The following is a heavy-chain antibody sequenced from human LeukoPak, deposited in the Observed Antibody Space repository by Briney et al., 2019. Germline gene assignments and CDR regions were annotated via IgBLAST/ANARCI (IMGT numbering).Heavy chain of an antibody. J-gene: IGHJ3*02. Sequence: PSQTLSLTXTVSGGSISSGDYYWSWIRQPPGKGLEWIGYIYYSGSTYYNPSPKSRVTISVDTSKNQFSLKLSSVTAADTAVYYCARDLADIVVVPAASPDAFDIWGQGTMVTVSS. D-gene: IGHD2-2*01. CDR1: GGSISSGDYY. CDR2: IYYSGST. V-gene: IGHV4-30-4*08. CDR3: ARDLADIVVVPAASPDAFDI.